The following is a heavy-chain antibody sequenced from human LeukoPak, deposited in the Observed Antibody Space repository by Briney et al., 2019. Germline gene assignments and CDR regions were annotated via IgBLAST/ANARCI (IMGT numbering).Heavy chain of an antibody. CDR3: ARTGYSSSWYIAENWFDP. D-gene: IGHD6-13*01. V-gene: IGHV4-34*01. CDR1: GGSFSGYY. Sequence: SETLSLTCAVYGGSFSGYYWSWIRQPPGKGLEWIGEINHSGSTNYNPSLKSRVTISVDTSKNQFSLKLSSVTAADTAVYYCARTGYSSSWYIAENWFDPWGQGTLVTVSS. CDR2: INHSGST. J-gene: IGHJ5*02.